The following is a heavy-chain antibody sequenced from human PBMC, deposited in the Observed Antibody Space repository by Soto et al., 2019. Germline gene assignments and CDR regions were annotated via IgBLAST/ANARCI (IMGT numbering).Heavy chain of an antibody. Sequence: EVHLLESGGGLVQPGGSLRLSCAASGFTVSSHSMSWVRQAPGKGLEWVSGISGSGGRTYSADSVKGRFTISRDNSKNSVYRKMHCMRAEDTALYYVATQVTYDFWSGSPDAFDIWGQGTRVIVSS. J-gene: IGHJ3*02. CDR3: ATQVTYDFWSGSPDAFDI. CDR2: ISGSGGRT. V-gene: IGHV3-23*01. CDR1: GFTVSSHS. D-gene: IGHD3-3*01.